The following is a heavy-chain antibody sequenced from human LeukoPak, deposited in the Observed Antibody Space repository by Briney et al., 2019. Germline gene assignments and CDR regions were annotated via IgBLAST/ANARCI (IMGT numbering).Heavy chain of an antibody. D-gene: IGHD2-15*01. V-gene: IGHV3-48*01. CDR2: ISSSSSTI. Sequence: PGGSLRLSCAASGFTFSSYSMNWVRQAPGKGLEWVSYISSSSSTIYYADSVKGRFTISRDNAKNSLYLQMNSLRAEDTAVYYCARQGYCSGGSCFDPGYFDYWGQGTLVTVSS. CDR3: ARQGYCSGGSCFDPGYFDY. J-gene: IGHJ4*02. CDR1: GFTFSSYS.